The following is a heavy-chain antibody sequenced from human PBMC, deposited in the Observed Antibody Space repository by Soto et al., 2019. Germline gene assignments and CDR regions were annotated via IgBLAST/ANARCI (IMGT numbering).Heavy chain of an antibody. CDR3: AREEYYYGSGSFFTG. CDR1: GGTFSSYT. CDR2: IIPILGIA. Sequence: QVQLVQSGAEVKKPGSSVKVSCKASGGTFSSYTISWVRQAPGQGLEWMGRIIPILGIANYAQKFQGRVTITADKSTSTAYRELSSLRSEDTAVYYGAREEYYYGSGSFFTGWGQGTLVTVSS. J-gene: IGHJ4*02. D-gene: IGHD3-10*01. V-gene: IGHV1-69*08.